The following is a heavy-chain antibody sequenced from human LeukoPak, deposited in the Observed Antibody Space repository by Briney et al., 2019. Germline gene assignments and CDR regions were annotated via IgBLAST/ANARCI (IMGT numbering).Heavy chain of an antibody. V-gene: IGHV3-66*01. CDR3: AREYVDIVPMGSFDY. J-gene: IGHJ4*02. CDR2: IYGDGTT. Sequence: GGSLRLSCAASGFTFSSYWMSWVRQAPGKGLEWVSFIYGDGTTYFADSVKGRFTISGDDSRNTLYLQMNSPRVEDTAVYYCAREYVDIVPMGSFDYWGQGTLVTVSS. D-gene: IGHD5-12*01. CDR1: GFTFSSYW.